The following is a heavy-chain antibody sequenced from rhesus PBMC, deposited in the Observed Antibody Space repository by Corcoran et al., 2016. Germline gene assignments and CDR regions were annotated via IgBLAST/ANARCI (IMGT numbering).Heavy chain of an antibody. CDR3: ARGYYEDDYGYYYTPYYFDY. CDR1: GGSISGYYL. CDR2: IYGGSGST. J-gene: IGHJ4*01. Sequence: QVQLQESGPGVVKPSETLSLTCAVSGGSISGYYLWSWIRQPPGKGLEWIGYIYGGSGSTSYNPSLKSRVINSIDTSKNQFSLKLGSVTAADTAVYYCARGYYEDDYGYYYTPYYFDYWGQGVLVTVSS. D-gene: IGHD3S6*01. V-gene: IGHV4-143*01.